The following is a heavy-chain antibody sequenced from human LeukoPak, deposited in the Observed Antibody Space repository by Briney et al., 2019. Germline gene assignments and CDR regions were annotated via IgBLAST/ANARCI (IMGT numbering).Heavy chain of an antibody. CDR3: AAVLLWFGELLYEPYYYGMDV. CDR1: GYTFTSYG. J-gene: IGHJ6*02. V-gene: IGHV1-18*01. Sequence: ASVKVSCKASGYTFTSYGISWVRQAPGQGLEWMGWISAYNGNTNYAQKLQGRVTMTTDTSTSTAYMELRSLRSDDTAVYYCAAVLLWFGELLYEPYYYGMDVWGQGTTVTVS. D-gene: IGHD3-10*01. CDR2: ISAYNGNT.